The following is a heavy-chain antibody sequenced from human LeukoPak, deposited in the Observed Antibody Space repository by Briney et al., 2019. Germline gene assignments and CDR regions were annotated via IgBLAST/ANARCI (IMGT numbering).Heavy chain of an antibody. CDR1: GFPFSSYS. D-gene: IGHD2-2*01. V-gene: IGHV3-21*01. Sequence: GGSLPLSCAASGFPFSSYSMNWVRQAPGKGLEWVSSISSSSSYIYYADSVEGRFTISRDNAKNSLYLQMNSLRAEDTAVYYCARDLSRYYYYMDVWGKGTTVTVSS. CDR2: ISSSSSYI. CDR3: ARDLSRYYYYMDV. J-gene: IGHJ6*03.